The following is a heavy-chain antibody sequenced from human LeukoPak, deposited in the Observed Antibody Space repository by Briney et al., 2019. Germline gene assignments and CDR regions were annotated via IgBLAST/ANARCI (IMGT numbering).Heavy chain of an antibody. J-gene: IGHJ4*02. V-gene: IGHV1-2*02. D-gene: IGHD6-19*01. Sequence: ASVKVSCKASGYTFTGYYMHWVRQAPGQGLEWMGWINPNSGGTNYAQRFQGRVTMTRDTSISTAYMELSRLRSDDTAVYYCARDNSVGYSSGRLPYWGQGTLVTVSS. CDR2: INPNSGGT. CDR1: GYTFTGYY. CDR3: ARDNSVGYSSGRLPY.